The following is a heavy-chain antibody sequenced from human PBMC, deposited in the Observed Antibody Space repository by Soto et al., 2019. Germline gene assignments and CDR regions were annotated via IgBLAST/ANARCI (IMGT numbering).Heavy chain of an antibody. V-gene: IGHV3-23*01. CDR1: GFTFSSYA. J-gene: IGHJ4*02. D-gene: IGHD5-12*01. CDR3: AKDSQRWLQEFDY. CDR2: ISGSGGST. Sequence: GGSLRLSCAASGFTFSSYAMSWVRQAPGKGLEWVSAISGSGGSTFYADSVKGRFTISRDNSKNTLYLQMNSLRAEDTAIYYCAKDSQRWLQEFDYWGQETLVPVSS.